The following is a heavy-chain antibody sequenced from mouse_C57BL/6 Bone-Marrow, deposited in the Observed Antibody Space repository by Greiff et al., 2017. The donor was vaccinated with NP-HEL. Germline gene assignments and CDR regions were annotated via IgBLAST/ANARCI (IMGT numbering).Heavy chain of an antibody. J-gene: IGHJ4*01. CDR3: ATHAYLLDY. D-gene: IGHD5-1*01. V-gene: IGHV5-4*01. CDR2: ISDGGSYT. Sequence: EVQRVESGGGLVKPGGSLKLSCAASGFTFSSYAMSWVRQTPEKRLEWVATISDGGSYTYYPDNVKGRFTISRDNAKNNLYLQMSHLKSEDTAMXYCATHAYLLDYWGQGTSVTVSS. CDR1: GFTFSSYA.